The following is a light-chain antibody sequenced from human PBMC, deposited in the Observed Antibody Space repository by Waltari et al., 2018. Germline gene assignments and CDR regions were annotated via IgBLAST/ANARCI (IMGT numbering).Light chain of an antibody. CDR3: QQSSTPPRLT. Sequence: DIQMTQSPSSLSASVGDRVTITCRASQSISNSFNWYQHTPGKAPKLLIYYASTLQSGVPPRFRGSGSGTAFTLTTSSLQPEDFATYYCQQSSTPPRLTFGGGTRVEI. V-gene: IGKV1-39*01. J-gene: IGKJ4*01. CDR2: YAS. CDR1: QSISNS.